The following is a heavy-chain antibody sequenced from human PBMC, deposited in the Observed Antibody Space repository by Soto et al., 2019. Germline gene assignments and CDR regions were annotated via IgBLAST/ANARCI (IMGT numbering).Heavy chain of an antibody. CDR2: ISGSGGST. CDR1: GFTFSRYA. D-gene: IGHD4-4*01. Sequence: EVQLLESGGGLVQPGGSLRLSCAASGFTFSRYAMSWVRQAPGKGLEWVASISGSGGSTYYADSVKGRFTISRDPSKNTLYLQMNSLRAEDTAVYYCATTTVTHFDYWGQGAPVTVSS. CDR3: ATTTVTHFDY. V-gene: IGHV3-23*01. J-gene: IGHJ4*02.